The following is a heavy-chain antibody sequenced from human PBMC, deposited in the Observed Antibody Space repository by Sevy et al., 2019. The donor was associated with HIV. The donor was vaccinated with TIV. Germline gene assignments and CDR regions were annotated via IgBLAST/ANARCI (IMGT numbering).Heavy chain of an antibody. CDR1: GFTFSSNW. CDR2: VKQDMSEK. J-gene: IGHJ4*02. D-gene: IGHD2-15*01. Sequence: GESLKISCATSGFTFSSNWMTWVRQAPGKGLEWAANVKQDMSEKYYADSVKGRFTISRDNAKNSLYLEMNSLRAEDTAVYYCARAQQITLLVVIGGLYFDFWGQGTLVTVSS. CDR3: ARAQQITLLVVIGGLYFDF. V-gene: IGHV3-7*01.